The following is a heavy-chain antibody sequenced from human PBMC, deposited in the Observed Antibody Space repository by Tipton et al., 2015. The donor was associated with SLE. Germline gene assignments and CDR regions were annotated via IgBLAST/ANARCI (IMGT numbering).Heavy chain of an antibody. J-gene: IGHJ2*01. CDR2: IVPVFGTP. D-gene: IGHD4-23*01. V-gene: IGHV1-69*13. Sequence: QLVQSGAEVKKPGASVKVSCKASGYTFTSSGISWVRQAPGQGLEWMGGIVPVFGTPISARKFQGRVAITVDESSSTAYMELSSLRSDDTGVYYCARGPSTMVVTDYWYFDLWGRGTLVTVSS. CDR1: GYTFTSSG. CDR3: ARGPSTMVVTDYWYFDL.